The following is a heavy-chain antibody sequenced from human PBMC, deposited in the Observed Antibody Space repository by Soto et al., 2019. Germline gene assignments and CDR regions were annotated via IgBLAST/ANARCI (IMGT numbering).Heavy chain of an antibody. D-gene: IGHD4-17*01. Sequence: GGSLRLSCAASGFTVSSNYMSWVRQAPGKGLEWVSVIYSGGSTYYADSVKGRFTISRDNSKNTLYLQMNSLRAEDTAVYYCAREGGDSIRYYYYYGMDVWGQGTTVTVSS. CDR1: GFTVSSNY. J-gene: IGHJ6*02. CDR3: AREGGDSIRYYYYYGMDV. V-gene: IGHV3-66*01. CDR2: IYSGGST.